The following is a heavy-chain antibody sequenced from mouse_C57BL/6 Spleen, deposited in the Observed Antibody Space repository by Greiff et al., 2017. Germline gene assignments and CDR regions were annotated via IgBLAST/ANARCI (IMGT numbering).Heavy chain of an antibody. Sequence: EVMLVESGGGLVKPGGSLKLSCAASGFTFSSYAMSWVRQTPEKRLEWVATISDGGSYTYYPDNVKGRFTISRDNAKNNLYLQMSHLKSEDTAMYYCARAPNSDYAMDYWGQGTSVTVSS. CDR1: GFTFSSYA. CDR3: ARAPNSDYAMDY. V-gene: IGHV5-4*03. CDR2: ISDGGSYT. J-gene: IGHJ4*01.